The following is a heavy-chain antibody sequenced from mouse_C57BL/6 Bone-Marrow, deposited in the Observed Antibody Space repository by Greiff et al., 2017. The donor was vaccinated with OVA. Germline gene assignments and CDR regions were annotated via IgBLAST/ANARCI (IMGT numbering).Heavy chain of an antibody. V-gene: IGHV1-53*01. Sequence: QVQLQQSGTELVKPGASVKLSCKASGYTFTSYWMHWVKQRPGQGLEWIGNINPSNGGTNYNEKFKSKATLTVDKSSSTAYMQLSSLTSEDSAVYYCARGASNWYYFDYWGQGTTLTVSS. CDR2: INPSNGGT. J-gene: IGHJ2*01. CDR1: GYTFTSYW. CDR3: ARGASNWYYFDY. D-gene: IGHD4-1*01.